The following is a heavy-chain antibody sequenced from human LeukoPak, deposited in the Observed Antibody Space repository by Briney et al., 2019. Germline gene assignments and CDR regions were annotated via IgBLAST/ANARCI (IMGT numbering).Heavy chain of an antibody. CDR3: ARHSRIAAAGTANWFDP. D-gene: IGHD6-13*01. CDR2: IYYSGST. J-gene: IGHJ5*02. V-gene: IGHV4-39*01. CDR1: GGSIRSTSYY. Sequence: KTSETLSLTCTVSGGSIRSTSYYWGWIRQPPGKGLEWIGSIYYSGSTYYNPSLKSRVTISVDASKNQFSLKLSSVTAADTAVYYCARHSRIAAAGTANWFDPWGQGTLVTVSS.